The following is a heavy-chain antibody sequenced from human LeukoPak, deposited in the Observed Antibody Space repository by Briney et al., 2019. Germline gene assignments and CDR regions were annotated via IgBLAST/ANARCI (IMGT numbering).Heavy chain of an antibody. CDR2: IIPIFGTA. CDR1: GGTFSSYA. J-gene: IGHJ3*02. Sequence: RASVKVSCKASGGTFSSYAISWVRQAPGQGLEWMGGIIPIFGTANYAQKFQGRVTITADESTSTAYMELSSLRSEDTAVYYCAIAGVRGVYDAFDIWGQGTMVTVSS. CDR3: AIAGVRGVYDAFDI. V-gene: IGHV1-69*13. D-gene: IGHD3-10*01.